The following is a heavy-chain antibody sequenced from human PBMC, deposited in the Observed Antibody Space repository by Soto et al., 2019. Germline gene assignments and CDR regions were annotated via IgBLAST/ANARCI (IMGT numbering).Heavy chain of an antibody. V-gene: IGHV3-30*18. J-gene: IGHJ4*02. D-gene: IGHD4-17*01. CDR3: AKDRWVRQLRSDFDY. Sequence: QVQLVESGGGVVQPGRSLRLSCAASGFTFSSYGMHWVRQAPGKGLEWVAFISYDGINKYYADSVKGRFTISRDNSKNTLYLQMSSLRAEETAVYYCAKDRWVRQLRSDFDYWGQGTLVTVSS. CDR1: GFTFSSYG. CDR2: ISYDGINK.